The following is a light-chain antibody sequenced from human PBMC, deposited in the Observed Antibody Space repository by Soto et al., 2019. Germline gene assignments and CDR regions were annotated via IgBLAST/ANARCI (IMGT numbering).Light chain of an antibody. Sequence: TVLTQSPATLSLSPGQRATLSCRASQSVSRYYLSWYQQKPGQAPRLLIYGASTRATGIPARFSGSGSGTDFTLTITSLQLEDFAVYYGQQALSFGGGNRVEI. CDR1: QSVSRYY. J-gene: IGKJ4*01. CDR2: GAS. CDR3: QQALS. V-gene: IGKV3D-7*01.